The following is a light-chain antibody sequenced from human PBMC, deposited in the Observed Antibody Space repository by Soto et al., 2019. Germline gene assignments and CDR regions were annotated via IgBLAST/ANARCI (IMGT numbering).Light chain of an antibody. CDR2: ATS. V-gene: IGKV3-15*01. CDR1: QSVGNN. Sequence: EIVLTQSPATLSVSPGERATLSCRASQSVGNNFAWYQQKPGQPPRLLIFATSTSATGVRARFSGSGSGTAFTITISRLQSEDFAFYYCQQYGDWPLTFGGGAKVEIE. J-gene: IGKJ4*01. CDR3: QQYGDWPLT.